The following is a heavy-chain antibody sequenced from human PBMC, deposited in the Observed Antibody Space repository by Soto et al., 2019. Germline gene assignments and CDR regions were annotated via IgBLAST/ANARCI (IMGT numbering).Heavy chain of an antibody. CDR3: AREDDGGDRDYYGLDV. V-gene: IGHV4-34*10. CDR2: IHYTGSI. D-gene: IGHD2-21*02. Sequence: PSETLSLTCAVYGGSFSGYYWTWIRQSPGKGLEWIGYIHYTGSIMYNPSFKSRLTMAVDTTKNQFSLQLTSVTAADTAVYFCAREDDGGDRDYYGLDVWGQGTTVTVSS. J-gene: IGHJ6*02. CDR1: GGSFSGYY.